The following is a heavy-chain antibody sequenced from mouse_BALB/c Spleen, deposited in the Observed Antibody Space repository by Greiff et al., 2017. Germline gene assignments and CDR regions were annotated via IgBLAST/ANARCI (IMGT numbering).Heavy chain of an antibody. V-gene: IGHV5-17*02. CDR1: GFTFSSFG. CDR3: AREVRAWFAY. J-gene: IGHJ3*01. D-gene: IGHD2-14*01. CDR2: ISSGSSTI. Sequence: EVKVVESGGGLVQPGGSRKLSCAASGFTFSSFGMHWVRQAPEKGLEWVAYISSGSSTIYYADTVKGRFTISRDNPKNTLFLQMTSLRSEDTAMYYCAREVRAWFAYWGQGTLVTVSA.